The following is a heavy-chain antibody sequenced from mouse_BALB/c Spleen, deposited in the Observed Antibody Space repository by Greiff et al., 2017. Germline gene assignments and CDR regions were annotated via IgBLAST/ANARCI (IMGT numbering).Heavy chain of an antibody. CDR2: IWSGGST. J-gene: IGHJ4*01. CDR1: GFSLTSYG. V-gene: IGHV2-2*02. Sequence: QVQLKESGPGLVQPSQSLSITCTVSGFSLTSYGVHWVRQSPGKGLEWLGVIWSGGSTDYNAAFISRLSISKDNSKSQVFFKMNSLQANDTAIYYCASRPPTIDAMDYWGQGTSVTVSS. D-gene: IGHD2-12*01. CDR3: ASRPPTIDAMDY.